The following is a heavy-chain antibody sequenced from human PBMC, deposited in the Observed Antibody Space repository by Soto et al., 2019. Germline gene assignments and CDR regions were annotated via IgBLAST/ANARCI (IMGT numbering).Heavy chain of an antibody. J-gene: IGHJ6*02. D-gene: IGHD2-2*01. CDR1: GYSFTSYW. CDR3: ARRSYCSSTSCRESSYYYYGMDV. V-gene: IGHV5-10-1*01. Sequence: TGESLKISCKGSGYSFTSYWISWVRQMPGKGLEWMGRIDPSDSYTNYSPSFQGHVTISADKSISTAYLQWSSLKASDTAMYYCARRSYCSSTSCRESSYYYYGMDVWGQGTTVTVSS. CDR2: IDPSDSYT.